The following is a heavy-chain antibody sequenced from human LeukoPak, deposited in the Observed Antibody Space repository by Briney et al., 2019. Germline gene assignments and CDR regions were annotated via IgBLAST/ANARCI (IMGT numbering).Heavy chain of an antibody. V-gene: IGHV4-59*08. D-gene: IGHD5-24*01. Sequence: SETLSLTCTVSGGSISSYYWSWIRQPPGKGLEWIGYIYYSGSTNYNPSLKSRVTISVDTSKNQFSLKLSSVIAADTAVYYCASEMATNYWGQGTLVTVSS. CDR1: GGSISSYY. CDR3: ASEMATNY. J-gene: IGHJ4*02. CDR2: IYYSGST.